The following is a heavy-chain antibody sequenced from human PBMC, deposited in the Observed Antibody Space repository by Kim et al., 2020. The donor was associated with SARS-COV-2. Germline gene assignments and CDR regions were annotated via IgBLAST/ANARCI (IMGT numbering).Heavy chain of an antibody. CDR2: IYYSGST. CDR1: GGSISSSSYY. Sequence: SETLSLTCTVSGGSISSSSYYWGWIRQPPGKGLEWIGSIYYSGSTYYNPSLKSRVTISVDTSKNQFSLKLSSVTAADTAVYYCARRGYSYGFDYWGQGTLVTVSS. D-gene: IGHD5-18*01. CDR3: ARRGYSYGFDY. V-gene: IGHV4-39*01. J-gene: IGHJ4*02.